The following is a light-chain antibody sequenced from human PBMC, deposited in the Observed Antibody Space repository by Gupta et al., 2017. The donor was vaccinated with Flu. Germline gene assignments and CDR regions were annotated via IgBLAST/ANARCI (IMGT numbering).Light chain of an antibody. Sequence: QSVLTQPPSVSAAPGQKVTISCSGSSSNIGNNYVSWYQQLPGTAPQLLIYESNKRPSGIPDRFSGSKSGTSATLGITGLQTGDEADYYCATWDSSLSYVVFGGGTKLTVL. J-gene: IGLJ2*01. CDR2: ESN. V-gene: IGLV1-51*02. CDR1: SSNIGNNY. CDR3: ATWDSSLSYVV.